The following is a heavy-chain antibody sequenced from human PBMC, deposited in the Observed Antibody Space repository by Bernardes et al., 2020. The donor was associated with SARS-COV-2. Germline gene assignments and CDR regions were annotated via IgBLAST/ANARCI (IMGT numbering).Heavy chain of an antibody. Sequence: GESLKISCKGFGYRFSNYWIGWVRQMPGKGLEWMGIIYPPDSDTRYSPSFQGQVSISADKSVSTAYLQWNSLKASDTAMYYCATVPGGVGTMDVWGQGTTVTVSS. D-gene: IGHD3-10*01. CDR2: IYPPDSDT. CDR1: GYRFSNYW. CDR3: ATVPGGVGTMDV. J-gene: IGHJ6*02. V-gene: IGHV5-51*01.